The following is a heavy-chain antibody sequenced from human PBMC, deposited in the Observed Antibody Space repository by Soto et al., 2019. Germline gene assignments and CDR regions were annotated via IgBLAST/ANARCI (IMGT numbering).Heavy chain of an antibody. CDR3: ARGGWLRGSYWFDP. J-gene: IGHJ5*02. CDR2: IYSSGST. CDR1: GGSVNNNF. V-gene: IGHV4-59*02. Sequence: QVQLQESGPGLVKSSETLSLTCTVSGGSVNNNFWSWIRQPPGKGLEWLAYIYSSGSTTYNPSLKSRVTLSIDTSKNQFSLKVNSVTAADTAVYFCARGGWLRGSYWFDPWGQGALVTVSS. D-gene: IGHD5-12*01.